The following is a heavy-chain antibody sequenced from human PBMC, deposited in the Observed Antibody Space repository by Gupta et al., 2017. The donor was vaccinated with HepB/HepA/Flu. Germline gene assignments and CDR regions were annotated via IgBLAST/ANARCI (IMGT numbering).Heavy chain of an antibody. CDR3: ATGPPYSSSWYQYYYYYMDV. CDR1: GYTLTDLS. Sequence: QVQLVQSGAEVKKPGASVKVSCKVSGYTLTDLSMHWVRQAPGKGLEWMGGFDPEDGETIYEQKFQGRVTMTEDTSTDTAYMELSSLRSEDTAVYYCATGPPYSSSWYQYYYYYMDVWGKGTTVTVSS. V-gene: IGHV1-24*01. CDR2: FDPEDGET. J-gene: IGHJ6*03. D-gene: IGHD6-13*01.